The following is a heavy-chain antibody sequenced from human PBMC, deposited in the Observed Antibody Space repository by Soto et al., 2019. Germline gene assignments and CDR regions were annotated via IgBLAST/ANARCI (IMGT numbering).Heavy chain of an antibody. V-gene: IGHV3-23*01. CDR2: ISGSGIST. CDR1: GFNFSTYP. CDR3: VKPPVITASYYYYDMDV. D-gene: IGHD4-4*01. J-gene: IGHJ6*02. Sequence: GGSLRLSCAASGFNFSTYPMSWVRQAPGKGLEWVSGISGSGISTYYTDSVKGRFTISRDNSKNTVFLQMNSLRDEDTAVYYCVKPPVITASYYYYDMDVWGQGTTVTVSS.